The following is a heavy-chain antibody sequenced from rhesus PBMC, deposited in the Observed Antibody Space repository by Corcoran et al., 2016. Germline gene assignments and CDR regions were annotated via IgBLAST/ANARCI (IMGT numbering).Heavy chain of an antibody. CDR2: IDPSDSDT. CDR1: GYRFTSYW. D-gene: IGHD6-13*01. CDR3: AKEGIAAHFDY. Sequence: EVQLVQSGAEVKRPGESLKISCKTSGYRFTSYWNSWVGRVPGKGLGWMGAIDPSDSDTRYSPSFQGQVTISADKSISTAYLQWSSLKASDTATYYCAKEGIAAHFDYWGQGVLVTVSS. J-gene: IGHJ4*01. V-gene: IGHV5-20*02.